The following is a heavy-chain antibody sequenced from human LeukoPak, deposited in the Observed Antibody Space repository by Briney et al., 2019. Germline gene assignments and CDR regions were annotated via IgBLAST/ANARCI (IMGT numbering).Heavy chain of an antibody. V-gene: IGHV3-11*01. CDR2: ISGSGSTI. CDR3: ARDRSGYYNNNWFDP. Sequence: GGSLRLSCAASGFTFSDYYMSWIRQAPGKGLEWVSYISGSGSTIYYADSVKGRFTISRDNAKNSLYLQMNSLRAEDTAVYYCARDRSGYYNNNWFDPWGQGTLVTVSS. D-gene: IGHD3-3*01. J-gene: IGHJ5*02. CDR1: GFTFSDYY.